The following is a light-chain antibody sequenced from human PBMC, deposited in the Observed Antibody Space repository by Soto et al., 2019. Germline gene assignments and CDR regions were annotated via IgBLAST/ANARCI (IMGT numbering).Light chain of an antibody. CDR2: DVS. J-gene: IGLJ2*01. CDR3: SSYTGGSHVV. CDR1: SSDVGGYNY. V-gene: IGLV2-14*01. Sequence: QSALTQPASVSGSPGQSITISCTGTSSDVGGYNYVSWYQQHPGKAPKLMIYDVSNRPSGVSNRFSGSKSGNTASLTISGLQAEDEVDYYCSSYTGGSHVVFGGGTKLTVL.